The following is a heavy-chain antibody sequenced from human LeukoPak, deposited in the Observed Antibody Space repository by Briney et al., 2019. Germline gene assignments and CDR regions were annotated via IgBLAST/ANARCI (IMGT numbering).Heavy chain of an antibody. V-gene: IGHV1-2*02. CDR1: GYTFTSYY. Sequence: ASVKVSCKASGYTFTSYYMHWVRQAPGQGLEWMGWINPNSGGTNYAQKFQGRVTMTRDTSISTAYMELSRLRSDDTAVYYCARDSGFDFWSGYYIVYWGQGTLVTVSS. D-gene: IGHD3-3*01. J-gene: IGHJ4*02. CDR2: INPNSGGT. CDR3: ARDSGFDFWSGYYIVY.